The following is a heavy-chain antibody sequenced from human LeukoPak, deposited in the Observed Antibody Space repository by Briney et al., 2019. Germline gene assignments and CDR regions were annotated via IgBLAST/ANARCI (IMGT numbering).Heavy chain of an antibody. CDR2: MNPHSGDT. V-gene: IGHV1-8*01. CDR3: ARGPDTSSWTAEYFQH. J-gene: IGHJ1*01. D-gene: IGHD6-13*01. CDR1: GYSFSNYD. Sequence: GASVKVSCKASGYSFSNYDINWVRLRQATGQGPEWMGWMNPHSGDTGSPQRFRGRVSMTWDTSISTAYLELSGLTSDDTAVYYCARGPDTSSWTAEYFQHWGQGTLVTVSS.